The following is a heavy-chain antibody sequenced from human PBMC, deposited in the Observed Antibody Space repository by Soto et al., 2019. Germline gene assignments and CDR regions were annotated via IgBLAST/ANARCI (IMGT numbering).Heavy chain of an antibody. J-gene: IGHJ4*02. CDR3: VRNAPIGSVFSGYDAIDS. V-gene: IGHV1-46*01. CDR1: GYTLTSYY. CDR2: INPSGGST. D-gene: IGHD5-12*01. Sequence: ASVKVSCKAPGYTLTSYYMHWVRQAPGQGLEWMGIINPSGGSTDYAQKFQGRVLITADKSTSTVYMELSGLKVEDTAVFFCVRNAPIGSVFSGYDAIDSWGQGTLVTVSS.